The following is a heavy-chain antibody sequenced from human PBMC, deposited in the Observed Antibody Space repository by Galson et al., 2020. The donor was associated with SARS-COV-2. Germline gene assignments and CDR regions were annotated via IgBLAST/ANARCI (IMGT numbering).Heavy chain of an antibody. J-gene: IGHJ4*02. D-gene: IGHD3-22*01. Sequence: SLKISCAASGFTSDDYAMHWVRQAPGKGLEWVSGISWNSGSIGYADSVKGRFTISRDNAKNSLYLQMNSLRAEDTALYYCAKLPGYYDSSGYSDYWGQGTLVTVSS. CDR2: ISWNSGSI. CDR1: GFTSDDYA. V-gene: IGHV3-9*02. CDR3: AKLPGYYDSSGYSDY.